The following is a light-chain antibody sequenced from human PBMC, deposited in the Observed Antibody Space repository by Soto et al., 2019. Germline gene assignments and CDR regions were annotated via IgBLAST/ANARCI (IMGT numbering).Light chain of an antibody. J-gene: IGLJ1*01. Sequence: QLVLTQPPSVSGAPGQRVTISCSGSSSNIGAGYDVNWYRQLPGTAPKLLIYGNSDRPSGVPDRFSGSKSGTSAFLAITGLQAEDEADYFCQSYDRSLRTYVFGTATKLTVL. CDR1: SSNIGAGYD. CDR3: QSYDRSLRTYV. V-gene: IGLV1-40*01. CDR2: GNS.